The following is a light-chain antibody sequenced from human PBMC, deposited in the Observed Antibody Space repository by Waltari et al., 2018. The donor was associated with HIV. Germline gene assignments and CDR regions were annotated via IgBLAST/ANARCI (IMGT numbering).Light chain of an antibody. Sequence: QSVLTQPPSVSGAPGQRVTISCSGSTSNVGTIYLLHWYQQLPGMAPKLLISGDSNRPPGVPHRFSASKSGTSGSLTITGLQPADEADYYCQTFDITLGGFYVFGTGTKVTVL. CDR2: GDS. CDR3: QTFDITLGGFYV. CDR1: TSNVGTIYL. V-gene: IGLV1-40*01. J-gene: IGLJ1*01.